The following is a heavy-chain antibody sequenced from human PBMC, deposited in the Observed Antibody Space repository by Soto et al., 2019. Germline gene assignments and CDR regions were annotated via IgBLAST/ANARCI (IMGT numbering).Heavy chain of an antibody. CDR2: IYLDDSDI. Sequence: GESLNISCKGSGYSSTSYWIAWVRQMPGKGLEWMGIIYLDDSDIRYSPSFQAQVTISADKSISTAYLQWSSLQASDTAMYYCARKGGPGESSPNPFGPWGQGTLVTVSS. V-gene: IGHV5-51*01. J-gene: IGHJ5*02. CDR3: ARKGGPGESSPNPFGP. D-gene: IGHD2-2*01. CDR1: GYSSTSYW.